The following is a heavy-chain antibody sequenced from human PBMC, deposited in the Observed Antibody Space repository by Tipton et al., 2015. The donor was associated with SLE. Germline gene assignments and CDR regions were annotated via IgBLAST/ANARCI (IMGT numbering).Heavy chain of an antibody. CDR2: ILYPGTT. Sequence: TLSLTCTVSGGSIYSYYCTWIRQPPGRGLEYLGYILYPGTTDYNPPLKSRVTMSVDMSKNQIFLKMTSVTAADSAVYFCARVWLNNAFDIWGQGTRVTVSS. CDR1: GGSIYSYY. D-gene: IGHD2/OR15-2a*01. CDR3: ARVWLNNAFDI. V-gene: IGHV4-59*12. J-gene: IGHJ3*02.